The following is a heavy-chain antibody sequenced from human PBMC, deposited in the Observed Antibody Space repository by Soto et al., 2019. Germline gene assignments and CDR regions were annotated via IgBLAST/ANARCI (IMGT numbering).Heavy chain of an antibody. Sequence: QVQLVQSGAEVKKPGASVKVSCKASGYTFTSYYMHWVRQAPGQGLEWMGIINPSGGSTTYAQKVPGRVTMTRDTSTSTVYMELSSLRSEDTAVYYCARVYCSGGSCYGIDYWGQGTLVTVSS. J-gene: IGHJ4*02. CDR1: GYTFTSYY. CDR3: ARVYCSGGSCYGIDY. CDR2: INPSGGST. V-gene: IGHV1-46*01. D-gene: IGHD2-15*01.